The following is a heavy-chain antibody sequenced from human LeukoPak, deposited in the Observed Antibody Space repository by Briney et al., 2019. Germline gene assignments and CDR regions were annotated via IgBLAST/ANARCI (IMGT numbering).Heavy chain of an antibody. CDR3: ARDQAVYYYDSSGYRYLDY. CDR2: IYTSGYT. CDR1: GGSISSFY. J-gene: IGHJ4*02. D-gene: IGHD3-22*01. Sequence: NPSETLSLTCTVSGGSISSFYWTWIRQPAGKGLEWIGRIYTSGYTNYNPSLKSRVTMSVDTSKNQFSLRLSSVTAADTAVYYCARDQAVYYYDSSGYRYLDYWGQGTLVTVSS. V-gene: IGHV4-4*07.